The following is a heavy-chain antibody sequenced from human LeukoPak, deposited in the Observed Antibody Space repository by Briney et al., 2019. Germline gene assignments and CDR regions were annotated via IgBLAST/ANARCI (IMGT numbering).Heavy chain of an antibody. CDR2: INHSGST. J-gene: IGHJ5*02. CDR1: GGSFSGYY. D-gene: IGHD3-16*01. Sequence: NASETMSLTCAVYGGSFSGYYWSWIRQPPGKGLEWIGEINHSGSTNYNPSLKSRVTISVDTSKNQFSLKLSSVTAADTAVYYCARRIMITFGGVTPPTNWFDPWGQGTLVTVSS. V-gene: IGHV4-34*01. CDR3: ARRIMITFGGVTPPTNWFDP.